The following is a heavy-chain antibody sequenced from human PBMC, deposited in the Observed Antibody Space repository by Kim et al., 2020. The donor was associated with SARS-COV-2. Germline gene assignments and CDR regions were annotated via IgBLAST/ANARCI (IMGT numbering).Heavy chain of an antibody. D-gene: IGHD4-4*01. V-gene: IGHV3-9*01. CDR1: GFILEDYA. CDR3: AKGGVTSDLAFDF. CDR2: ISWDGGSI. J-gene: IGHJ4*02. Sequence: GGSLRLSCVASGFILEDYAMHWVRQGPGGGLEWVSSISWDGGSIGYAASVKGRFTTSRDNAKNSLYLQMNSLRTEDTALYYCAKGGVTSDLAFDFWGQGTQVAVSS.